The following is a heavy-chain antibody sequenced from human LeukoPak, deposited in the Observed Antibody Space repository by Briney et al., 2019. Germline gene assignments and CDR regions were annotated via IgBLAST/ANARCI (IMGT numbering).Heavy chain of an antibody. CDR2: IYYTGIT. D-gene: IGHD3-16*01. Sequence: SETLSLTCTVSGCSISSGTHYCNWIRQQPGKCLEWIGYIYYTGITSYNPSLKSRVTMSVDTSMNQVSLKVTSLTAADTAVYYCAASSGVTLGRFWGQGALVTVSS. V-gene: IGHV4-31*03. CDR3: AASSGVTLGRF. J-gene: IGHJ4*02. CDR1: GCSISSGTHY.